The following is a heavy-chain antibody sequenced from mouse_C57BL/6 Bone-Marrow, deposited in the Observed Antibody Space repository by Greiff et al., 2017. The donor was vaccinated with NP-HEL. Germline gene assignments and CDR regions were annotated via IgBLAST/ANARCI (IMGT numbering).Heavy chain of an antibody. CDR2: IDPGNGDT. J-gene: IGHJ2*01. V-gene: IGHV14-4*01. CDR3: ASKNGFDY. CDR1: GFNIKDDY. D-gene: IGHD1-1*02. Sequence: EVQRVESGAELVRPGASVKLSCTASGFNIKDDYMHWVKQRPEQGLEWIGWIDPGNGDTEYASKFQGKATITADTSSNTAYLQLSSLTSEDTAVYYCASKNGFDYWGQGTTLTVSS.